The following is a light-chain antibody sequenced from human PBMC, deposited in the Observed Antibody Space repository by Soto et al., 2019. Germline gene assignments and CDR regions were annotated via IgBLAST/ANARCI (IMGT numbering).Light chain of an antibody. CDR1: QSVSSRY. CDR2: GAS. V-gene: IGKV3-20*01. Sequence: EIVLTQSPGTLSLSPGERATLSCRASQSVSSRYLAWYQKKPGQAPRLLIHGASSRATGIPDRFSGSGSGTDFTLTISRLEPEDITVYYCQQYSSLWTFGQGTKVEIK. CDR3: QQYSSLWT. J-gene: IGKJ1*01.